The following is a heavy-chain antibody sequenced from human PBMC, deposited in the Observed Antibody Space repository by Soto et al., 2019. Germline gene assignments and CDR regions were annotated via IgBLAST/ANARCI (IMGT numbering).Heavy chain of an antibody. D-gene: IGHD2-15*01. CDR2: TYYRFKWYN. J-gene: IGHJ6*02. V-gene: IGHV6-1*01. CDR1: GDSVSSNSAA. Sequence: SQTLSLTCVISGDSVSSNSAAWNWIRQSPSRGLEWLGRTYYRFKWYNEYAESVKSRITIESDTSKIHFSLQLNSVTPDDTAFYYCVRARYCSGGSCYYGLDVWGQGTTVTVSS. CDR3: VRARYCSGGSCYYGLDV.